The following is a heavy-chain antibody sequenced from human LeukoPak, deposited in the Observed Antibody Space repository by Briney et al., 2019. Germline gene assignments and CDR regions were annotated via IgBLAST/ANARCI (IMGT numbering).Heavy chain of an antibody. J-gene: IGHJ4*02. CDR2: INSDGSST. Sequence: PGGSLRLSCAASGFTFSTYNMNWVRQAPGKGLVWVSRINSDGSSTSYADSVKGRFTISRDNAKNTLYLQMNSLRAEDTAVYYCARAVRYYDFSTPHIDYWGQGTLVTVSS. CDR1: GFTFSTYN. CDR3: ARAVRYYDFSTPHIDY. V-gene: IGHV3-74*01. D-gene: IGHD3-3*01.